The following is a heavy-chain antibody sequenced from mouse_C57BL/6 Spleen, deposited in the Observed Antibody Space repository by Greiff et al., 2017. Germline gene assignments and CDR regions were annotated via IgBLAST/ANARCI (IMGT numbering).Heavy chain of an antibody. V-gene: IGHV7-3*01. Sequence: EVKVVESGGGLVQPGGSLSLSCAASGFTFTDYYMSWVRQPPGKALEWLGFIRNKANGYTTEYSASVKGRFTISRDNSQSILYLQMNALRAEDSATYYCARFLYGNLDYWGQGTTLTVSS. CDR3: ARFLYGNLDY. CDR2: IRNKANGYTT. J-gene: IGHJ2*01. D-gene: IGHD2-1*01. CDR1: GFTFTDYY.